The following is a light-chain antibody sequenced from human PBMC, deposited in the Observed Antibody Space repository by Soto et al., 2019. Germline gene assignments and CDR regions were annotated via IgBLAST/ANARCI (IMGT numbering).Light chain of an antibody. Sequence: DIVLTQSPDSLAVSLGERATINCESSQSVLFTSNNKNYLAWYQQKPGQPPKLPLSWASARESGVPERFSGSGSGTLFTLSISSLQAEDVAVYYCQQYYTLPLTFGGGTKVDI. V-gene: IGKV4-1*01. CDR2: WAS. J-gene: IGKJ4*01. CDR1: QSVLFTSNNKNY. CDR3: QQYYTLPLT.